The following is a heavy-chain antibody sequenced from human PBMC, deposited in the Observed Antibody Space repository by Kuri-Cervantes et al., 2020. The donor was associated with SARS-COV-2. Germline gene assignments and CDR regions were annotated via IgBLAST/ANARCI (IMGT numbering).Heavy chain of an antibody. CDR2: IYYSGST. Sequence: SETLSLTCTVSGGSISSSSYYWGWIRQPPGKGLEWIGYIYYSGSTNYNPSLKSRVTISVDTSKNQFSLKLSPVTAADTAVYYCARDVNPQDYSQYYDWFDPWGQGTLVTVSS. J-gene: IGHJ5*02. D-gene: IGHD2/OR15-2a*01. CDR3: ARDVNPQDYSQYYDWFDP. V-gene: IGHV4-61*01. CDR1: GGSISSSSYY.